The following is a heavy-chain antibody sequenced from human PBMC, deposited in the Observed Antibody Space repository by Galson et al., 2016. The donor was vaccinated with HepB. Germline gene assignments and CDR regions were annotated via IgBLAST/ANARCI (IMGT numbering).Heavy chain of an antibody. V-gene: IGHV3-49*03. CDR3: SRDLRAYCVDDCYPDY. CDR2: IRNEAYGGTA. CDR1: GFTFGDYA. Sequence: SLRLSCAASGFTFGDYAMSWFRQAPGEGLEWVGFIRNEAYGGTAEYAASVKGRFTISRDDSKSIAYLQMNSLKIEDTAIYYCSRDLRAYCVDDCYPDYWGQGILVAVSS. J-gene: IGHJ4*02. D-gene: IGHD2-21*02.